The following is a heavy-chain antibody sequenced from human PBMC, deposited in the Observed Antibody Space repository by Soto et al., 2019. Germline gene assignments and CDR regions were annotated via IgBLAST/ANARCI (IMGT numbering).Heavy chain of an antibody. CDR1: GYTFTSYW. J-gene: IGHJ4*02. V-gene: IGHV5-10-1*01. Sequence: RGESLKISCKASGYTFTSYWISWVRQLPGKGLEWMGRIDPSDSYTNYSPSFQGHVTMSADKSTNTVYLQWRSLKASDTAMYYCTRPTNGWSNSDFWGQGTLVTVSS. D-gene: IGHD2-8*01. CDR2: IDPSDSYT. CDR3: TRPTNGWSNSDF.